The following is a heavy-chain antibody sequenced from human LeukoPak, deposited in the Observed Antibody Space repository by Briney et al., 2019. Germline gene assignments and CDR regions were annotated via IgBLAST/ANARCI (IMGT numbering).Heavy chain of an antibody. D-gene: IGHD3-9*01. CDR2: IKSKTDGGTT. CDR1: GFTFSNAW. Sequence: GGSLRLSCAASGFTFSNAWMSWVRQAPGKGPEWVGRIKSKTDGGTTDYAAPVKGRFTISRDDSKNTLYLQMNSLKTEDTAVYYCTARYFDWLFQDYWGQGTLVTVSS. V-gene: IGHV3-15*01. J-gene: IGHJ4*02. CDR3: TARYFDWLFQDY.